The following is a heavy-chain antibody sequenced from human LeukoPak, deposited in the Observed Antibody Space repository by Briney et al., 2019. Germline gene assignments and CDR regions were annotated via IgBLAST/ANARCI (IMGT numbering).Heavy chain of an antibody. CDR3: TSLYYYDSSGYLDY. CDR2: MKSKTDGGTT. CDR1: GFTFSNAW. D-gene: IGHD3-22*01. V-gene: IGHV3-15*01. Sequence: GGSLRLSCAASGFTFSNAWMSWVRQAPGKGLEWVGRMKSKTDGGTTDYAAPVKGRFTISRDDSKNTLYLQMNSLKTEDTAVYYCTSLYYYDSSGYLDYWGQGTLVTVSS. J-gene: IGHJ4*02.